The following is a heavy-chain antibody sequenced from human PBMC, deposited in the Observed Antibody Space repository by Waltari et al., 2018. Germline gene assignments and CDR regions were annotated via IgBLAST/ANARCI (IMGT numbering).Heavy chain of an antibody. CDR2: IRNIHYGGTT. Sequence: EVQLVQSGGGLVQPGRSLRLSCTTSGFNFADYALTWVRQAPGKGLEWVTVIRNIHYGGTTEDAASVEGRFTISRDDSKSIAYLQMDSLKTDDTAMYFCARAKRTSGHYYFDHWGQGAQVTVSS. CDR1: GFNFADYA. D-gene: IGHD3-22*01. J-gene: IGHJ4*02. V-gene: IGHV3-49*04. CDR3: ARAKRTSGHYYFDH.